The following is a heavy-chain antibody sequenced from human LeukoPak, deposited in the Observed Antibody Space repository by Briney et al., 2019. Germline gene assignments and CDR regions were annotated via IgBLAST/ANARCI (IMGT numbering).Heavy chain of an antibody. Sequence: ASVNVSCKASGYTFTSYGISWVRQAPGQGLEWMGWTSPHNGDTNYAQKLQGRVTMTTDTSTSTAYMELRSLRSDDTAVYYCARVRAAAGIYYFDYWGQGTLVTVSS. J-gene: IGHJ4*02. V-gene: IGHV1-18*01. CDR1: GYTFTSYG. D-gene: IGHD6-13*01. CDR3: ARVRAAAGIYYFDY. CDR2: TSPHNGDT.